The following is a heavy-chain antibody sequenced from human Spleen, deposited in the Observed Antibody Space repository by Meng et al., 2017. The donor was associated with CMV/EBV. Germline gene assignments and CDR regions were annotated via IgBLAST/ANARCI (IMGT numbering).Heavy chain of an antibody. CDR3: AKEPRSWYGGDGFDV. CDR2: LSGSGGST. V-gene: IGHV3-23*01. D-gene: IGHD6-13*01. J-gene: IGHJ3*01. CDR1: GFIFGSFA. Sequence: GGSLRLSCAASGFIFGSFAMTWVRQAPGKGLEWVSTLSGSGGSTYYADSVKGRFIISGDSSKNTVFLQMNSLRAEDTAVYYCAKEPRSWYGGDGFDVWGHGTMVTVSS.